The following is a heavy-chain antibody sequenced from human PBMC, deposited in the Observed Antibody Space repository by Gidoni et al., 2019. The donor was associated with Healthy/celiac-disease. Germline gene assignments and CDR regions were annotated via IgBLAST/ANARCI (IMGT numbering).Heavy chain of an antibody. J-gene: IGHJ4*02. CDR3: ARGGYCSGGSCYRPFDY. CDR2: IYYSGST. Sequence: QVQLQESGPGLVKPSQTLSLTCTVSGGSISSGGYYWSWIRQHPGKGLEWIGYIYYSGSTYYNPSLKSRVTISVDTSKNQFSLKLSSVTAADTAVYYCARGGYCSGGSCYRPFDYWGQGTLVTVSS. D-gene: IGHD2-15*01. CDR1: GGSISSGGYY. V-gene: IGHV4-31*03.